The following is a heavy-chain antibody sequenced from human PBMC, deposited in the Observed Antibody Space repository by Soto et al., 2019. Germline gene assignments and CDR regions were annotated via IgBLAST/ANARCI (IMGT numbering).Heavy chain of an antibody. CDR2: ISGSGDST. CDR3: AKGVPGIAVAGTGYFQL. Sequence: EVQLLESGGGLVQPGGSLRLSCAASGFTFSRYAMSWVHQAPGKGLEWVSGISGSGDSTYYADSVKGRFTISRDNSKNTLYLQMNSLRAEDTAVYYCAKGVPGIAVAGTGYFQLWGQGTLVTVSS. J-gene: IGHJ1*01. D-gene: IGHD6-19*01. CDR1: GFTFSRYA. V-gene: IGHV3-23*01.